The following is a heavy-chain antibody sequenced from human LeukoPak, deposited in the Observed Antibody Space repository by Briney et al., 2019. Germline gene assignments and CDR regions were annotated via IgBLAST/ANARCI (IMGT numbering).Heavy chain of an antibody. CDR3: ASGIAAADYYYGMDV. J-gene: IGHJ6*02. CDR2: IYYSGNT. D-gene: IGHD6-13*01. V-gene: IGHV4-30-4*01. Sequence: SETLSLTCTVSGGTISSSDYYWSWIRQPPGKGLEWIGYIYYSGNTYYNPSLKSRVTISVDTSNNQFSLKLSSVTAADTAVYYCASGIAAADYYYGMDVWGQGTTVTVSS. CDR1: GGTISSSDYY.